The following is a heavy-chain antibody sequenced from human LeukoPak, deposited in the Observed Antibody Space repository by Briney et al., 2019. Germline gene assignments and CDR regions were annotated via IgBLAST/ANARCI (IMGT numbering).Heavy chain of an antibody. CDR2: IIPIFGTA. V-gene: IGHV1-69*05. CDR1: GGTFISYA. CDR3: ARAGPIDYHGSGRYYNWFDP. Sequence: ASVKVSCKASGGTFISYAISWMRQAPGQGLEWMGGIIPIFGTANYAQKFQGRVTITTDESTSTAYMELSSLRSEDTAVYYCARAGPIDYHGSGRYYNWFDPWGQGTLVTVSS. J-gene: IGHJ5*02. D-gene: IGHD3-10*01.